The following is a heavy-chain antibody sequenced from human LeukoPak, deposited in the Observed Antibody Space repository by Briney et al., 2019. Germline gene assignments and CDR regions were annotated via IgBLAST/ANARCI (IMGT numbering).Heavy chain of an antibody. Sequence: GGSLRLSCAASGFTVSSNYITWVRQAPGKGLEWVSVTYSGGRTYYADSVKGRFTISRDNSKNALNLKMHNLRAEDTAVYYCARVYYGSGSLHYYYYYMDVWGKGTTVTISS. CDR2: TYSGGRT. CDR1: GFTVSSNY. V-gene: IGHV3-53*01. D-gene: IGHD3-10*01. J-gene: IGHJ6*03. CDR3: ARVYYGSGSLHYYYYYMDV.